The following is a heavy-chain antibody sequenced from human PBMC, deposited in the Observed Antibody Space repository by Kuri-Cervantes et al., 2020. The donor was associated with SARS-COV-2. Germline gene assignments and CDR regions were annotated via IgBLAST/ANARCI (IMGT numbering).Heavy chain of an antibody. CDR1: GYTFTGYY. V-gene: IGHV1-2*02. J-gene: IGHJ5*02. D-gene: IGHD2-15*01. Sequence: GSVKVSCKATGYTFTGYYMHWVRQAPGQGLEWMGWINPNSGGTNYAQKFQGRVTMTRDTSISTAYMELSRLRSDDTAVYYCARDPTGYASGGSCYLDSWFDPWGQGTLVTVSS. CDR2: INPNSGGT. CDR3: ARDPTGYASGGSCYLDSWFDP.